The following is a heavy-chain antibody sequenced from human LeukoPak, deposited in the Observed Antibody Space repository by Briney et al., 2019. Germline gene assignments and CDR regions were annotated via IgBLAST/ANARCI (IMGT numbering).Heavy chain of an antibody. D-gene: IGHD6-13*01. Sequence: GGSLRLSCVASGFIFSSYSMNWVRQAPGKGLEWVSSISSSGTHIYYADSVKGRFTISRDNAENSVSLQMNSLTAEDTAVYYCAEGTVASAGRGFGYWGQGTLVTVSS. J-gene: IGHJ4*02. V-gene: IGHV3-21*01. CDR1: GFIFSSYS. CDR3: AEGTVASAGRGFGY. CDR2: ISSSGTHI.